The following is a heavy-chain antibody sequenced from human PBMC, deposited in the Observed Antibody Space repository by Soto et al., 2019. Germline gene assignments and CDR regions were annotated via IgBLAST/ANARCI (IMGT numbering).Heavy chain of an antibody. CDR1: GGTFSSYA. V-gene: IGHV1-69*13. CDR3: AREKIQLLSTYYYYYGMDV. CDR2: IIPIFGTA. J-gene: IGHJ6*02. Sequence: SVKVSCKASGGTFSSYAISWVRQAPGQGLEWMGGIIPIFGTANYAQKFQGRVTITADESTSTAYMELSSLRSEDTAVYYCAREKIQLLSTYYYYYGMDVWGQGTTVTVSS. D-gene: IGHD5-18*01.